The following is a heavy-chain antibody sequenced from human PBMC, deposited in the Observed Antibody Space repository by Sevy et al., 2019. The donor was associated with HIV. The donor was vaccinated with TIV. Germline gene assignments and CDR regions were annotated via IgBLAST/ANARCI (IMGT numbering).Heavy chain of an antibody. CDR3: AREEGVLRYFD. D-gene: IGHD3-9*01. J-gene: IGHJ4*02. CDR1: GFIFGSYS. CDR2: IDTSSSSI. V-gene: IGHV3-48*04. Sequence: GGSLRLSCAASGFIFGSYSMNWVRQAPGKGLEWISYIDTSSSSIHYADSVKGRFTISRDNRKNSLYLQINSLRAEDTAVYYCAREEGVLRYFDWGQGTLVTVSS.